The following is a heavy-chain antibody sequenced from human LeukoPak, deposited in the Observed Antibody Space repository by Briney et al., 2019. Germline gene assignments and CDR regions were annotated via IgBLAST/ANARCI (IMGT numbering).Heavy chain of an antibody. V-gene: IGHV1-69*05. Sequence: ASAKVSCKASGGTFSSYAISWVRQAPGQGLEWMGRIIPIFGTANYAQKFQGRVTITTDESTSTAYMELSSLRSEDTAVYYCARDIQGPRDYYDSSGYTLDYWGQGTLVTVSS. CDR2: IIPIFGTA. D-gene: IGHD3-22*01. J-gene: IGHJ4*02. CDR3: ARDIQGPRDYYDSSGYTLDY. CDR1: GGTFSSYA.